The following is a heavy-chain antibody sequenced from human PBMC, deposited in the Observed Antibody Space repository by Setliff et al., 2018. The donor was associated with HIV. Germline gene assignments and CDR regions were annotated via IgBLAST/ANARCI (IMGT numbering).Heavy chain of an antibody. CDR1: GYSFTKYV. CDR2: INPNNGDT. J-gene: IGHJ4*02. CDR3: ARGYCSSTSCYGIYYFDN. V-gene: IGHV1-2*02. Sequence: ASVKVSCKASGYSFTKYVMHWVRQAPGQRLEWMGWINPNNGDTNYAQKFQGRVTMTRETSISTAYMELSSLKSDDTAVYYCARGYCSSTSCYGIYYFDNWGQGTPVTVSS. D-gene: IGHD2-2*01.